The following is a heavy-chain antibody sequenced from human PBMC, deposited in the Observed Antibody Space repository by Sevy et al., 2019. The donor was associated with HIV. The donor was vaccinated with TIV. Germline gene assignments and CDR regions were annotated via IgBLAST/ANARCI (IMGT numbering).Heavy chain of an antibody. J-gene: IGHJ4*02. D-gene: IGHD3-3*01. Sequence: GGSLRLSCAASGFNFSGAAMFWVRQIPGKGLEWVATIKQDQSEKYYVDSVKGRFAISRDSAKKSVSLQMNGLRAEDTALYFCAREVGGFNWRPYYFDSWGQGTLVTVSS. V-gene: IGHV3-7*01. CDR2: IKQDQSEK. CDR3: AREVGGFNWRPYYFDS. CDR1: GFNFSGAA.